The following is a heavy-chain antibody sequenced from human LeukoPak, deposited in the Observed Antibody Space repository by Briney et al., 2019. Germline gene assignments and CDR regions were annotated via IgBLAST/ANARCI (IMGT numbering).Heavy chain of an antibody. Sequence: ASVKVSCKASGYTFTSYGISWVRQAPGQGLEWMGWISAYNGNTNYAQKLQGRVTMTTDTSTSTAYMELRSLRSDDTAVYYCARGGYSSSWYDYYYYYMDVWGKGTTVTISS. CDR3: ARGGYSSSWYDYYYYYMDV. J-gene: IGHJ6*03. V-gene: IGHV1-18*01. CDR2: ISAYNGNT. CDR1: GYTFTSYG. D-gene: IGHD6-13*01.